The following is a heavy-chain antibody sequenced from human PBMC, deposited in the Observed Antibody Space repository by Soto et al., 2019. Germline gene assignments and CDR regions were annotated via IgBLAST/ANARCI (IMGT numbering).Heavy chain of an antibody. CDR1: GGSISSSNW. D-gene: IGHD4-4*01. Sequence: ETLSLTCAVSGGSISSSNWWSWVRQPPGKGLEWIGEIYHSGSTYYNPSLKSRVTISVDTSKNQFSLKLSSVTAADTAVYYCVLRYDYRFYWGQGTLVTVSS. CDR2: IYHSGST. J-gene: IGHJ4*02. V-gene: IGHV4-4*02. CDR3: VLRYDYRFY.